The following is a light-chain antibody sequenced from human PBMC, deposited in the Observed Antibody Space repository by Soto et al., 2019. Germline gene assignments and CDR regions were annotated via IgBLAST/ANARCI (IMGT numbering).Light chain of an antibody. CDR2: LEGSGSY. Sequence: QAVVTQSSSGSASLGSSVKLTCTLSSGHSSYIIAWHQQQPGKAPRYLMKLEGSGSYNKGSGVPDRFSGSSSGADRYLTISNLQSEDEADYYCETWDSNTYVVFGGGTKLTVL. CDR3: ETWDSNTYVV. V-gene: IGLV4-60*03. J-gene: IGLJ2*01. CDR1: SGHSSYI.